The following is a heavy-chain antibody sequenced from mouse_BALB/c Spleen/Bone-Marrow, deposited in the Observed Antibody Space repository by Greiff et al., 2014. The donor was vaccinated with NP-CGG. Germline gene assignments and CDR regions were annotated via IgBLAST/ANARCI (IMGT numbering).Heavy chain of an antibody. CDR1: GYTFTSYW. CDR3: ARGAPFDY. V-gene: IGHV1-87*01. J-gene: IGHJ2*01. CDR2: IYPGDGDT. Sequence: VQLQQSGAELARPGAPVKLSCKAPGYTFTSYWMQWVKQRPGQGLEWIGAIYPGDGDTTYTQKFKGKATLTADKSSSTAYMQLSSLASEDSAVYYCARGAPFDYWGQGTTLTVSS.